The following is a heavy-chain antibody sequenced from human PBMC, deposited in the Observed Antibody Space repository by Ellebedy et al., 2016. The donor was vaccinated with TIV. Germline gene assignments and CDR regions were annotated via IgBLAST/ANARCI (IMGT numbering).Heavy chain of an antibody. Sequence: MPSETLSLTCAVYGGSFSGYYWSWIRQPPGKGLEWIGEINHSGSTNYNPSLKSRVTISVDTSKNQFSLKLSSVTAADTAVYYCATTAKGLVDTAIDYWGQGTLVTVSS. CDR1: GGSFSGYY. V-gene: IGHV4-34*01. D-gene: IGHD5-18*01. CDR2: INHSGST. J-gene: IGHJ4*02. CDR3: ATTAKGLVDTAIDY.